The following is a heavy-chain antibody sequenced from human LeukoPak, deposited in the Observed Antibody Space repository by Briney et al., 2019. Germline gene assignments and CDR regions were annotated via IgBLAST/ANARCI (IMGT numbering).Heavy chain of an antibody. D-gene: IGHD3-3*01. V-gene: IGHV3-23*01. CDR1: GFTFSSYA. J-gene: IGHJ4*02. CDR3: AKDSDFGVVITGYFDY. CDR2: ITSSGGST. Sequence: GGSLRLSCAASGFTFSSYAMSWVRQAPGMGLEWVATITSSGGSTYYADSVKGRFTISRDNSKNTLYLQMNSLRAEDTAVYYCAKDSDFGVVITGYFDYWGQGTLVTVSS.